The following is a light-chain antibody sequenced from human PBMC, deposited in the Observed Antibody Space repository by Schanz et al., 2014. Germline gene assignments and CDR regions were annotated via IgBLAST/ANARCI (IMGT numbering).Light chain of an antibody. Sequence: QSALTQPASVSGSPGQSITISCTGTSSDVGSYNLVSWYQQHPGKAPKLMIYEGSKRPSGVSNRFSGSKSGNTASLTVSGLQVEDEADYYCSSFAGSYGVFGGGTKLTVL. CDR2: EGS. CDR3: SSFAGSYGV. V-gene: IGLV2-14*02. J-gene: IGLJ3*02. CDR1: SSDVGSYNL.